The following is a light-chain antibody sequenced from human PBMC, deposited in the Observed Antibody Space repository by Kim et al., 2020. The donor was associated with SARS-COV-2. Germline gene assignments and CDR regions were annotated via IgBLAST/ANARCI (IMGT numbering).Light chain of an antibody. CDR3: QQGYSSPQIT. Sequence: ASVGDRVFITCRTSQSISTHLNWYRQKPRKAPELLIYAASTLQTGVPSRFSGSGSGTEFTLTIRALQPGDSATYFCQQGYSSPQITFGQGTRLE. J-gene: IGKJ5*01. CDR2: AAS. V-gene: IGKV1-39*01. CDR1: QSISTH.